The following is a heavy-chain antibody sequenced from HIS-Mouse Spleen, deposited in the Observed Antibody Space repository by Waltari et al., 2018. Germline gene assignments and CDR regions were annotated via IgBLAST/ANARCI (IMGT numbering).Heavy chain of an antibody. CDR1: GGSISSSY. V-gene: IGHV4-4*07. CDR2: IYTSGST. CDR3: ARDFHDFWSGYYGGDKKHDAFDI. D-gene: IGHD3-3*01. J-gene: IGHJ3*02. Sequence: QVQLQESGPGLVKPSETLSLTSTASGGSISSSYGRWIPHPAGKGLEWVGRIYTSGSTNYNPSLKSRVTMSVDTSKNQFSLKLSSVTAADTAVYYCARDFHDFWSGYYGGDKKHDAFDIWGQGTMVTVSS.